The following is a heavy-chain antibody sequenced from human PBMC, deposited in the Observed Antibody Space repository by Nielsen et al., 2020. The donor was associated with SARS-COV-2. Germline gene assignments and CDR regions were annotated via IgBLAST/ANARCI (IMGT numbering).Heavy chain of an antibody. V-gene: IGHV4-59*08. D-gene: IGHD1-26*01. CDR1: GGSISNNY. Sequence: SETLFLTCTVSGGSISNNYWSWVRKPPGKGLEWIGYILNSGSTSYNPAFKSRVTISVDTSKNQFSLKVTSVTAADTAVYYCARSGPRRNNAFDIWGQGSMVTVSS. CDR3: ARSGPRRNNAFDI. CDR2: ILNSGST. J-gene: IGHJ3*02.